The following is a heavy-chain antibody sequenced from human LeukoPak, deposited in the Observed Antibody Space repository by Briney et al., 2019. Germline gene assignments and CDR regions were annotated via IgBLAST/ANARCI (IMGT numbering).Heavy chain of an antibody. CDR1: GGSISSYY. Sequence: SETLSLTCTVSGGSISSYYWSWIRQPPGKGXXXXXXXYYSGSTNYNPSLKSRVTISVDTSKNQFSLKLSSVTAADTAVYYCARDYEGYSSSSPWFDPWGQGTLVTVSS. D-gene: IGHD6-6*01. CDR2: XYYSGST. CDR3: ARDYEGYSSSSPWFDP. V-gene: IGHV4-59*01. J-gene: IGHJ5*02.